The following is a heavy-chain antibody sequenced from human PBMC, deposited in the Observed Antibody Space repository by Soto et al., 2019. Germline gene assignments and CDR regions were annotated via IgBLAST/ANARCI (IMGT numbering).Heavy chain of an antibody. J-gene: IGHJ6*02. CDR3: ARLPTSGYHTHYYYAMDV. CDR1: GYTFYNYG. D-gene: IGHD5-12*01. CDR2: ISPYNDYT. Sequence: QAQLEQSGAEVKKPGASVKVACKASGYTFYNYGITWVRQAPGHGLEWMGWISPYNDYTNYAQKFQGRVSMTTDTSTSTAFMELRSLTSDDTAVYFCARLPTSGYHTHYYYAMDVWGQGTTVIVSS. V-gene: IGHV1-18*01.